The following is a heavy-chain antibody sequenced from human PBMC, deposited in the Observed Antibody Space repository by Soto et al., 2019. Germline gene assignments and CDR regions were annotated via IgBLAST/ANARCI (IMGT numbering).Heavy chain of an antibody. J-gene: IGHJ6*02. CDR3: ARDQSPSSGWPGMDV. Sequence: QVQLVQSGAEVKKPGASVKVSCKASGYTFTDYYMHWVRQAPGQGLEWMGWINPNSGGTNYAQKFQGRVTMTRDTSISTAYMELNRLRSDDTAEYYCARDQSPSSGWPGMDVWGQGTTVTVSS. V-gene: IGHV1-2*02. D-gene: IGHD6-19*01. CDR2: INPNSGGT. CDR1: GYTFTDYY.